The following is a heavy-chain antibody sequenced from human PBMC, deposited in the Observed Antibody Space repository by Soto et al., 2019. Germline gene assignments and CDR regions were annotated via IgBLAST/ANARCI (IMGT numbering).Heavy chain of an antibody. D-gene: IGHD3-10*01. V-gene: IGHV2-5*02. CDR2: IYWDDDK. CDR1: GFSLSTSGVG. CDR3: AHRTTMVRGVIRYYYGMDV. J-gene: IGHJ6*02. Sequence: SGPTLVNPTQTLTLTCTFSGFSLSTSGVGVGWIRQPPGKALEWLALIYWDDDKRYSPSLKSRLTITKDTSKNQVVLTMTSMDPVDTATYYCAHRTTMVRGVIRYYYGMDVWGQGTTVTVSS.